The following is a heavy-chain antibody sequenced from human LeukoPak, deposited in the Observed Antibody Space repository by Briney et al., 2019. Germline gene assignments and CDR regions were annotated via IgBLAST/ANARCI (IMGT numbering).Heavy chain of an antibody. CDR2: IYYSGST. Sequence: SETLSLTCTVSGGSISSYYWSWTRQPPGKGLEWIGYIYYSGSTNYNPSLKSRVTISVDTSKNQFSLKLSSVTAADTAVYFCARIPEEYSYGRDPHFDYWGQGTLVTVSS. J-gene: IGHJ4*02. D-gene: IGHD5-18*01. CDR3: ARIPEEYSYGRDPHFDY. CDR1: GGSISSYY. V-gene: IGHV4-59*01.